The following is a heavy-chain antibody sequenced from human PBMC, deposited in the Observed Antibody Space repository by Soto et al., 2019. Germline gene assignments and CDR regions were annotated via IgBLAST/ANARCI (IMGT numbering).Heavy chain of an antibody. D-gene: IGHD5-18*01. CDR3: ARNQGYSYGYHYYGMDV. Sequence: GESLKISCKGSGYSFTSYWIGWVRQMPGKGLEWMGIIYPGDSDTRYSPSFQGQVTISADKSISTAYLQWSSQKASDTAMYYRARNQGYSYGYHYYGMDVWGQGTTVTVSS. CDR1: GYSFTSYW. J-gene: IGHJ6*02. CDR2: IYPGDSDT. V-gene: IGHV5-51*01.